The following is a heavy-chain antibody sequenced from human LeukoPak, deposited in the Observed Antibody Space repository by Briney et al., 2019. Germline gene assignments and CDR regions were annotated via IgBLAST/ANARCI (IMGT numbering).Heavy chain of an antibody. J-gene: IGHJ3*02. CDR1: GFSFSTYA. CDR2: ISKSGDNT. D-gene: IGHD5-18*01. CDR3: ATRNIQRAFDI. Sequence: GGSLRLSCAASGFSFSTYAMTWVRQAPGEGLEWVSGISKSGDNTYYTDSVKGRFTISRDNSRNTLHLQMSSLRAEDTAVYYCATRNIQRAFDIWGQGTMVTVSS. V-gene: IGHV3-23*01.